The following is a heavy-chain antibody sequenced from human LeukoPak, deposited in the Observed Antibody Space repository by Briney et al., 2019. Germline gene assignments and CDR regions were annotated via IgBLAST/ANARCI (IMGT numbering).Heavy chain of an antibody. CDR1: GFTFSSYA. CDR3: AKVDTATYYYYYGMDV. CDR2: TSGSGGST. V-gene: IGHV3-23*01. J-gene: IGHJ6*02. Sequence: GGSLRLSCAASGFTFSSYAMSWVRQAPGKGLEWVSATSGSGGSTYYADSVKGRFTISRDNSKNTLYLQMNSLRAEDTAVYYCAKVDTATYYYYYGMDVWGQGTTVTVSS. D-gene: IGHD5-18*01.